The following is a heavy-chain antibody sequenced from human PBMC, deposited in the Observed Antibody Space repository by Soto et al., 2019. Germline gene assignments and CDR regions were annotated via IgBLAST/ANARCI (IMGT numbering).Heavy chain of an antibody. V-gene: IGHV3-23*01. D-gene: IGHD2-2*01. CDR3: AKGGDIVIIPAASTDY. Sequence: HPVWSLRLSCAASGFTFNSYAMSWVRQAPGKGLEWVSAIVGSGGSTYYADSVKGRFTISRDNSKNTLFLQMNSLRAEDTAVYYCAKGGDIVIIPAASTDYWGHGTLVTVSS. J-gene: IGHJ4*01. CDR1: GFTFNSYA. CDR2: IVGSGGST.